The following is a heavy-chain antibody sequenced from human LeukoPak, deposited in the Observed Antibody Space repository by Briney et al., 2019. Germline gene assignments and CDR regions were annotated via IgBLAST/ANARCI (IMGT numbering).Heavy chain of an antibody. J-gene: IGHJ4*02. CDR3: ARDRIAYCSGGSCDLHS. Sequence: APVKVSCKASGYTFTNFGFSCVRQAPGQGPECMGWISAHNGNTNYAQKFQGRVTMTTDTYTSTTYMELRSLRSDDTAVYYCARDRIAYCSGGSCDLHSWGQGTLVTVSS. CDR2: ISAHNGNT. D-gene: IGHD2-15*01. CDR1: GYTFTNFG. V-gene: IGHV1-18*01.